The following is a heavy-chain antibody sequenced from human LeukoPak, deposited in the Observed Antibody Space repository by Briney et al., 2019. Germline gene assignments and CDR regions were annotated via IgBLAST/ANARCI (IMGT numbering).Heavy chain of an antibody. D-gene: IGHD4-17*01. Sequence: GASVKVSCKASGYTFNSYYMHWVRQAPGRGLEWMGIINPSGDFTSYAQKFQGRVTMTKDTSTSTVYMELSSLRSGDTAVFYCARDAMTSVTTSPYYFDYWGQGTLDTVSS. J-gene: IGHJ4*02. CDR3: ARDAMTSVTTSPYYFDY. CDR1: GYTFNSYY. CDR2: INPSGDFT. V-gene: IGHV1-46*02.